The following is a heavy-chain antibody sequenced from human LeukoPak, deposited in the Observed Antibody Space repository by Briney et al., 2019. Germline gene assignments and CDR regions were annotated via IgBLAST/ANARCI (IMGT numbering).Heavy chain of an antibody. CDR3: ARHLPYSSGWLGDAFDV. J-gene: IGHJ3*01. D-gene: IGHD6-19*01. Sequence: PSETLSLTCTVSGGSISTYYWSWVRQPPGKGLEWIGYIHYSGSNNYNPSLKSRVTISVDTSKNHFSLKLNSVTAADTAVYYCARHLPYSSGWLGDAFDVWGQGTMVTVSS. V-gene: IGHV4-59*08. CDR2: IHYSGSN. CDR1: GGSISTYY.